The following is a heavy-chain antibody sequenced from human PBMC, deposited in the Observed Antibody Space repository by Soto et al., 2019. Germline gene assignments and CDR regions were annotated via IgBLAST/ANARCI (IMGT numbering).Heavy chain of an antibody. CDR1: GFTFGDNL. V-gene: IGHV1-3*01. Sequence: QVQLVQSGAEVRKPGASVDISCCASGFTFGDNLINWVRQVPGQSLEWMGWINPDNGHTKYSQTFQGRVTISRHSSASIAYVEVTDLTSCDTAVYSCARVLLSVGPRANEAFDVWGQATMVTVSS. CDR2: INPDNGHT. J-gene: IGHJ3*01. CDR3: ARVLLSVGPRANEAFDV. D-gene: IGHD1-26*01.